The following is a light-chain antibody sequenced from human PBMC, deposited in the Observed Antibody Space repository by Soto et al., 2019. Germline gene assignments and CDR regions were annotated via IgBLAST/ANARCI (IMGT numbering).Light chain of an antibody. CDR2: DVS. CDR1: SSDIGGYNY. V-gene: IGLV2-14*03. CDR3: SSYSSNSTPYV. Sequence: QSALTQPASVSGSPGQSITISCTGTSSDIGGYNYVSWYQQHPGKAPKLMIYDVSNRPSGVSNSFSGSKSGSTASLTISGLQAEDEADYYCSSYSSNSTPYVFGTGTKVTVL. J-gene: IGLJ1*01.